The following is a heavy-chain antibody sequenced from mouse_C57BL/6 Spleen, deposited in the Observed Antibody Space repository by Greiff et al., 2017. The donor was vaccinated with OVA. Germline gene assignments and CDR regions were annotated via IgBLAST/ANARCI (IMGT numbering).Heavy chain of an antibody. CDR3: AREGGYYGAMDY. J-gene: IGHJ4*01. CDR1: GYTFTSYW. V-gene: IGHV1-53*01. D-gene: IGHD1-1*01. Sequence: QVQLQLPGTELVKPGASVKLSCKASGYTFTSYWMHWVKQRPGQGLEWIGNINPSNGGTNYNEKFKSKATLTVDKSSSTAYMQLSSLTSEDSAVYYCAREGGYYGAMDYWGQGTSVTVSS. CDR2: INPSNGGT.